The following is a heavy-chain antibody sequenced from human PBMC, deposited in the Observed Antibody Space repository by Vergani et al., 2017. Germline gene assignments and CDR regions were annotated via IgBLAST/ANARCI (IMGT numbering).Heavy chain of an antibody. Sequence: QVQLQESGPGLVKPSETLSLTCTVSNDSVSNTFYYWGWIRQTPGKGLEWIGSIYYSGSTNYNPSLKSRVTISVDTSKNQFSLKLSSVTAADTALYYCGSSTQGDYYYYMDVWGKGP. V-gene: IGHV4-39*07. CDR3: GSSTQGDYYYYMDV. CDR2: IYYSGST. D-gene: IGHD2-2*01. CDR1: NDSVSNTFYY. J-gene: IGHJ6*03.